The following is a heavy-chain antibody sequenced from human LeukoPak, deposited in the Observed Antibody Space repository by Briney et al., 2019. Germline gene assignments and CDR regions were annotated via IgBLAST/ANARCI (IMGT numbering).Heavy chain of an antibody. Sequence: GGTLRLSCAASGFTFCSYGMSWVRQAPGKGLEWVSAISGSGGSTYYADSVKGRFTISRDNSKNTLYLQMNSLRAEDTAVYYCAKERVKLAARPVGLDYWGQGTLVTVSS. J-gene: IGHJ4*02. CDR3: AKERVKLAARPVGLDY. CDR2: ISGSGGST. CDR1: GFTFCSYG. V-gene: IGHV3-23*01. D-gene: IGHD6-6*01.